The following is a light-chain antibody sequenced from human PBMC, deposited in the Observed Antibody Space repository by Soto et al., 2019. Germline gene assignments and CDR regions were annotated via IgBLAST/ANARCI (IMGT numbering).Light chain of an antibody. CDR2: DVS. V-gene: IGLV2-14*03. CDR1: SSDIGGYNY. Sequence: QSALTQPASVSGSPGQSITISCTGTSSDIGGYNYVSWYQQHPGKAPKLLVFDVSNRPSGVSSRFSGSKSGNTASLTISGLQAEDEADYYCSSYSSVSTGVFGGGTKVTVL. CDR3: SSYSSVSTGV. J-gene: IGLJ3*02.